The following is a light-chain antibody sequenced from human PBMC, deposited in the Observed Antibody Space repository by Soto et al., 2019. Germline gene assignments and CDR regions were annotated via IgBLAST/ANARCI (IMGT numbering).Light chain of an antibody. V-gene: IGKV1-9*01. CDR3: QQYGNSPRFT. Sequence: IQLTQSPSSLSASVGDRVTITCRASQDISSYLAWSQQKPGKAPKLLIYAASTLQTGVPSRFSGSGSGTDFTLTISSLQPEDFATYYCQQYGNSPRFTFGPGTKVDIK. J-gene: IGKJ3*01. CDR1: QDISSY. CDR2: AAS.